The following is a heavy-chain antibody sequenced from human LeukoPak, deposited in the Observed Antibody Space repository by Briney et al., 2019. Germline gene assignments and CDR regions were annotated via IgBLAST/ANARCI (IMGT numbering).Heavy chain of an antibody. CDR3: TIIPNVILFTHYFEY. Sequence: SVKVSCKASGGVFTTYAISWVRQAPGQGLEWMGGIIPFLGTTNYAQKFQGRVTITADEPPRTAYMELTYPRSDDTAVYYCTIIPNVILFTHYFEYWGQGTLVTVSS. CDR1: GGVFTTYA. D-gene: IGHD2-21*01. V-gene: IGHV1-69*13. J-gene: IGHJ4*02. CDR2: IIPFLGTT.